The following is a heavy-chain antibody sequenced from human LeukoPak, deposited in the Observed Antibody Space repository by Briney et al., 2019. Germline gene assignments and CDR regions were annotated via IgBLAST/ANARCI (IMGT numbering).Heavy chain of an antibody. CDR2: ISGSGGST. D-gene: IGHD1-26*01. J-gene: IGHJ4*02. CDR3: AKAPPFDTRIDY. V-gene: IGHV3-23*01. Sequence: PGGSLRLSCAASGFTFSSYAMSWVRQAPGKGLEWVSAISGSGGSTYYADSVKGRFTISRDNPKDTLYLQMNSLRAEDTAVYYCAKAPPFDTRIDYWGQGTLVTVSS. CDR1: GFTFSSYA.